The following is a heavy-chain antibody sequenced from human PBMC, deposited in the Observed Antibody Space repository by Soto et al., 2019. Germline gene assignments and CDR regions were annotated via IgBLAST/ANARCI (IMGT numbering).Heavy chain of an antibody. D-gene: IGHD3-3*01. V-gene: IGHV4-34*01. J-gene: IGHJ6*01. CDR3: ARNGSDYDFWSGYYFGGGMDV. CDR1: GGSFSGYY. CDR2: INHSGST. Sequence: QVQLQQWGAGLLKPSETLSLTCAVYGGSFSGYYWSWIRQPPGKGLEWIGEINHSGSTNYNPSLKSRVTISVDTSKNQFSLKLSSVTAADTAVYYCARNGSDYDFWSGYYFGGGMDVW.